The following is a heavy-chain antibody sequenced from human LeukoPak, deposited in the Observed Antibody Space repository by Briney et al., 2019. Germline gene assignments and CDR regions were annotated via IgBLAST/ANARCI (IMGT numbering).Heavy chain of an antibody. CDR3: ARERIFGVSRNYYFDY. D-gene: IGHD3-3*01. CDR2: FNPEDGET. V-gene: IGHV1-24*01. CDR1: GYTLTELS. J-gene: IGHJ4*02. Sequence: ASVKVSCKISGYTLTELSMHWVRQAPGKGLEWMGSFNPEDGETLYAQKFQGRVTMTKDTSRNTAYMELSRLRSDDTAVYYCARERIFGVSRNYYFDYWGQGTLVTVSS.